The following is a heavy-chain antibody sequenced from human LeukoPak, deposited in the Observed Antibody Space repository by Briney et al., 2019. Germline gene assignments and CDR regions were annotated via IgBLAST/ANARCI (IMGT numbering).Heavy chain of an antibody. J-gene: IGHJ4*02. Sequence: GGSLRLSCAASGFTFSSYGMSWVRQAPGKGLEWLSYISGNGNTIYYADSVKGRFTISRDNAKNSLYLQMNSLRAEDAAVYYCARGSLVHYYGSGSYRIRAGFDSWGQGTLVTVSS. D-gene: IGHD3-10*01. CDR1: GFTFSSYG. V-gene: IGHV3-48*04. CDR2: ISGNGNTI. CDR3: ARGSLVHYYGSGSYRIRAGFDS.